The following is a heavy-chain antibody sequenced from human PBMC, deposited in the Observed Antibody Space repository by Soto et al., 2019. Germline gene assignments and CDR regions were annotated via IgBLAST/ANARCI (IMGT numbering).Heavy chain of an antibody. D-gene: IGHD1-20*01. Sequence: SGPTLVNPTQTLTLTCTFSGFSLSTSGVGVGWIRQPPGKALEWLALIYWNDDKRYSPALKSRITITKDITTNQVVLTMTNMDPVDTATYYSAHSLSDPITGISPTFDYWGQGTLVTVSS. CDR3: AHSLSDPITGISPTFDY. CDR2: IYWNDDK. CDR1: GFSLSTSGVG. V-gene: IGHV2-5*01. J-gene: IGHJ4*02.